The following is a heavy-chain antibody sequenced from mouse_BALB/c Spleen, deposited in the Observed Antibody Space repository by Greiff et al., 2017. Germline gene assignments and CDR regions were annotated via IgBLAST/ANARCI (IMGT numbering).Heavy chain of an antibody. J-gene: IGHJ4*01. D-gene: IGHD2-14*01. CDR1: GFSIKDYY. CDR2: IDPENGDT. CDR3: KGYDEMDY. V-gene: IGHV14-4*02. Sequence: EVQLQQSGAELVRSGASVKLSCTASGFSIKDYYMHWVKQRPEQGLEWIGWIDPENGDTEYAPKFQGKATMTADTSSNTAYLQLSSLTSEDTAVYYCKGYDEMDYWGQGTSVTVSS.